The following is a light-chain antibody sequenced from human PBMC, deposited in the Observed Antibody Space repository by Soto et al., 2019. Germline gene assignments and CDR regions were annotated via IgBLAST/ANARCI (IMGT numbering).Light chain of an antibody. CDR2: DAS. Sequence: DIQMTQSPSSLSASVGDRVTITCRASQDISNYLNWYQQRQGKAPKLLIYDASNLERGVPSRCSGTRSGTHFTFAITSLQPEDVATYYRQQSDSLPITFGQGQRLEI. CDR1: QDISNY. V-gene: IGKV1-33*01. CDR3: QQSDSLPIT. J-gene: IGKJ5*01.